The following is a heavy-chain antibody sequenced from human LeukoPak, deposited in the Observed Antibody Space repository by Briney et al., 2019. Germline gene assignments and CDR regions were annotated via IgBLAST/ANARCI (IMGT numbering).Heavy chain of an antibody. Sequence: GGSLGLSCAASGLTFSSYAMSWVRQAPGKGLEWVSAISGSGGSTYYADSVKGRFTISRDNSKNTLYLQMNSLRAEDTAVYYCARVVQYSSSSPLDYWGQGTLVTVSS. D-gene: IGHD6-13*01. CDR3: ARVVQYSSSSPLDY. CDR2: ISGSGGST. J-gene: IGHJ4*02. V-gene: IGHV3-23*01. CDR1: GLTFSSYA.